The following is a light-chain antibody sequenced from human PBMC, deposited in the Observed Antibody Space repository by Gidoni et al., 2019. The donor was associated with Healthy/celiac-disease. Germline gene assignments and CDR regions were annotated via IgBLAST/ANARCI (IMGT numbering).Light chain of an antibody. CDR1: SSHIGSNT. CDR2: SNN. Sequence: QSVLTQPPSASGTPGQRVTISCSGSSSHIGSNTVTWYQQLPGTAPKLLIYSNNQRPSGVPDRFSGSKSGPSASLSISGLQSEDEADYYCSAWDDSLNGPVFGGGTKLTVL. V-gene: IGLV1-44*01. J-gene: IGLJ2*01. CDR3: SAWDDSLNGPV.